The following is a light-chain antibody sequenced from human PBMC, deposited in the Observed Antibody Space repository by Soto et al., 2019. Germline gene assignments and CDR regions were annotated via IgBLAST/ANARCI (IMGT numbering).Light chain of an antibody. CDR2: GAS. V-gene: IGKV3-15*01. CDR1: QSVSSN. Sequence: EIVMTQSPVTLSVSPGERVTLSCRASQSVSSNLAWYQQKFGQAHRLLIYGASTRVTGIPARFSGSGSGTELTLTISRLQSEHFTIYYCQQYNNWPPVTFGQGTRLEIK. J-gene: IGKJ5*01. CDR3: QQYNNWPPVT.